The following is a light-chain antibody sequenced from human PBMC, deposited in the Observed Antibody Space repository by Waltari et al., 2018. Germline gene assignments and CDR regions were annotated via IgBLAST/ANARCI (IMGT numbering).Light chain of an antibody. CDR1: QSINPN. CDR2: AAS. V-gene: IGKV3-15*01. Sequence: EIVMTQSPGTLSMSPGERATLSCRASQSINPNLAWYQQKPGQSPRLVIYAASTRATGLPARFSGSGSGTEFTLTISSLLSEDVAVYYCQQYNDWPRTFGQGTKVEIK. CDR3: QQYNDWPRT. J-gene: IGKJ1*01.